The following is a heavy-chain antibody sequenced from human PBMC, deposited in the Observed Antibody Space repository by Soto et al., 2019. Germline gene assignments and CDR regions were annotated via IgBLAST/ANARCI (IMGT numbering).Heavy chain of an antibody. J-gene: IGHJ5*02. CDR1: VYIFSSNY. V-gene: IGHV1-2*02. Sequence: GXSVKVSCKASVYIFSSNYIHWVRQAPGQGLEWLGWINPHSGATNYAQKFLGRVTLSADTSASTPYMDLARLKADYTAVYYCVSAHAVGFASWFDHWGRGTLVTVSS. CDR2: INPHSGAT. D-gene: IGHD3-10*01. CDR3: VSAHAVGFASWFDH.